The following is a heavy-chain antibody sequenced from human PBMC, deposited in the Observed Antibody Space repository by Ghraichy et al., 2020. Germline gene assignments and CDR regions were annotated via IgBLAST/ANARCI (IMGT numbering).Heavy chain of an antibody. J-gene: IGHJ4*02. D-gene: IGHD1-14*01. CDR1: GGSITNYY. CDR3: AREPEG. CDR2: IYYSGST. Sequence: SETLSLTCTVSGGSITNYYWSWIRQPPGKGLEWIGYIYYSGSTNYNPSLESRVTISVDTSKNQFSLKLTSVTAADTAVYYYAREPEGWGQGTLVTVSS. V-gene: IGHV4-59*01.